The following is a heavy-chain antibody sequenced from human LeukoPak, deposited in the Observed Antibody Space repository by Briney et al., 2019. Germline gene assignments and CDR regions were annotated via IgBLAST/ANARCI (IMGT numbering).Heavy chain of an antibody. D-gene: IGHD3-10*01. CDR2: VSGSGDST. Sequence: GGSLRLSCAASGFTFSSYAMSWVRQAPGKGLEWVSTVSGSGDSTWYADSVKGRFTISRDNAKNSLYLQMNSLRAEDTAVYYCARRGYGMDVWGQGTTVTVSS. CDR3: ARRGYGMDV. CDR1: GFTFSSYA. J-gene: IGHJ6*02. V-gene: IGHV3-23*01.